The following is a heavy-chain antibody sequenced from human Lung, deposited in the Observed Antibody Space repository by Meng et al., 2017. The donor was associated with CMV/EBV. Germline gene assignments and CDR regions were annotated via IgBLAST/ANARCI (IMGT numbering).Heavy chain of an antibody. CDR1: GFTFSSYS. D-gene: IGHD3-10*01. J-gene: IGHJ6*02. CDR3: ANLMDSYSAAVFGHVMDV. CDR2: ISSSSSYI. Sequence: GESLKISCAASGFTFSSYSMNWVRQAPGKGLEWVSSISSSSSYIYYTDSVKGRFTISRDHAKNSLYLQMNSLRAEDTAVYYCANLMDSYSAAVFGHVMDVWRRGTTVTVSS. V-gene: IGHV3-21*01.